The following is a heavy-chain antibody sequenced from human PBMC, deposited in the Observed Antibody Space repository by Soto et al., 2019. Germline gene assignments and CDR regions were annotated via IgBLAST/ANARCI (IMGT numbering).Heavy chain of an antibody. D-gene: IGHD6-19*01. CDR2: IIPIFGTA. Sequence: QAQLEQSGGEVKKPGSSVKVSCKASRVAFSKFIVTWVRQAPGLGLEWVGGIIPIFGTANSAQKCQGRVTITADESTSTSYMEVNNLRSEDTAVYYCAKVRYSSPMCYYYGMDVWGQGTTVTVSS. V-gene: IGHV1-69*01. J-gene: IGHJ6*02. CDR1: RVAFSKFI. CDR3: AKVRYSSPMCYYYGMDV.